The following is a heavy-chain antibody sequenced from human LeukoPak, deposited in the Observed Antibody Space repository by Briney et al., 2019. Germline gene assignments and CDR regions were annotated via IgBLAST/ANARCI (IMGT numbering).Heavy chain of an antibody. D-gene: IGHD3-10*01. CDR1: GGSISSYY. J-gene: IGHJ3*02. CDR3: ARVLWFGEEGGDAFDI. CDR2: IYYSGST. Sequence: PSETLSLTCTVSGGSISSYYWSWIRQPPGKGLEWIGYIYYSGSTNYNPSLKSRVTISVDTSKNQFSLKLSSVTAADTAVYYCARVLWFGEEGGDAFDIWGQGTMVTASS. V-gene: IGHV4-59*12.